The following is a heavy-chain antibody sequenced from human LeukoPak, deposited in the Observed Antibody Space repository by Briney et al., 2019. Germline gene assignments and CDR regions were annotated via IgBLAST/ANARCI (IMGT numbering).Heavy chain of an antibody. CDR1: GYSFTSYW. V-gene: IGHV5-51*01. J-gene: IGHJ4*02. Sequence: GESLKISXKGSGYSFTSYWIGWVRQMPGKGLEWMGIIYPGDSDTRYSPSFQGQVTISADKSISTAYLQWSSLKASDTAMYYCARHSRTDIVATVMYDYWGQGTLVTVSS. D-gene: IGHD5-12*01. CDR2: IYPGDSDT. CDR3: ARHSRTDIVATVMYDY.